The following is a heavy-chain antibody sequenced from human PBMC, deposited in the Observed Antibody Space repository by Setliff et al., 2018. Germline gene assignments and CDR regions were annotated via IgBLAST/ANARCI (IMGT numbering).Heavy chain of an antibody. CDR2: ISPSGST. D-gene: IGHD1-26*01. CDR3: ARSPSSGAYWNPRPFYSDY. V-gene: IGHV4-61*05. J-gene: IGHJ4*02. Sequence: SETLSLTCTVSGGSISSTSCYWGWIRQPPGKGLEWIGHISPSGSTTYNPSVKSRVTISLDTSKNHFSLKLDSVTAADTALYYCARSPSSGAYWNPRPFYSDYWARGTLVTVSS. CDR1: GGSISSTSCY.